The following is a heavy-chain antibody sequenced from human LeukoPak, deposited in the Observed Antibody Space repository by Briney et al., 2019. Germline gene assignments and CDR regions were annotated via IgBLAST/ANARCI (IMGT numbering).Heavy chain of an antibody. CDR3: ARPAVRGVSLDY. V-gene: IGHV3-66*04. J-gene: IGHJ4*02. CDR2: IYSGGST. CDR1: GFTVSSNY. Sequence: PGGSLRLSCAASGFTVSSNYMSWVRQAPGKGLEWVSVIYSGGSTYYADSVKGGFTISRDNSKNTLYLQMNSLRAEDTAVYYCARPAVRGVSLDYWGQGTLVTVSS. D-gene: IGHD3-10*01.